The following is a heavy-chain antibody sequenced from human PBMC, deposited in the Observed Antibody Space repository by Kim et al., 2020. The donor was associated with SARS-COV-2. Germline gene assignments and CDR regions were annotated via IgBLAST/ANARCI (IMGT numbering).Heavy chain of an antibody. J-gene: IGHJ4*02. CDR1: GGSFSGYY. D-gene: IGHD2-15*01. V-gene: IGHV4-34*01. CDR2: INHSGST. Sequence: SETLSLTCAVYGGSFSGYYWSWIRQPPGKGLEWIGEINHSGSTNYNPSLKSRVTISVDTSKNQFSLKLSSVTAANTAVYYCARGPVVVVAATRPLYFDYWGQGTLVTVSS. CDR3: ARGPVVVVAATRPLYFDY.